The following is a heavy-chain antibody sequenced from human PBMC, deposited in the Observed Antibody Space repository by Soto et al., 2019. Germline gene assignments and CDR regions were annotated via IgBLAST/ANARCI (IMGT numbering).Heavy chain of an antibody. Sequence: GGSLRLSCAASGFTFSSYGMHWVRQAPGKGLEWVAVISYDGSNKYYADSVKGRFTISRDNSKNTLYLQMNSLRAEDTAVYYCAKERTVKNPSPPNSYYGMDVWGQGTTVTVS. V-gene: IGHV3-30*18. CDR2: ISYDGSNK. CDR1: GFTFSSYG. J-gene: IGHJ6*02. CDR3: AKERTVKNPSPPNSYYGMDV. D-gene: IGHD1-1*01.